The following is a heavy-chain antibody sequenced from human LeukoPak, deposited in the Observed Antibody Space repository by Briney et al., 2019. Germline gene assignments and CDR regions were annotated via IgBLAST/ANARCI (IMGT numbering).Heavy chain of an antibody. CDR1: GGSISSSSYY. CDR2: IYYSGST. Sequence: SETLSLTCTVSGGSISSSSYYWGWIRQPPGKGLEWIGSIYYSGSTDYNPSLKSRVTISVDTSKNQFSLKLSSVTAADTAVYYCARDFDDYFDYWGQGTLVTVSS. J-gene: IGHJ4*02. CDR3: ARDFDDYFDY. V-gene: IGHV4-39*07.